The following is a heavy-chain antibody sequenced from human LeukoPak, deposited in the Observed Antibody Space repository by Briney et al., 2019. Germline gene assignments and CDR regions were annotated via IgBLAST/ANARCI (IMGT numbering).Heavy chain of an antibody. J-gene: IGHJ4*02. CDR1: GYTFTSYN. D-gene: IGHD3-3*01. CDR3: ATVPERRFLEWLPLVY. Sequence: ASVKVSCKASGYTFTSYNMHWVRQAPGQGLEWMGIIKPSGGSTTYAQKFQGRVTMTRDMSISTAYMELSRLRSDDTAVYYCATVPERRFLEWLPLVYWGQGTLVTVSS. V-gene: IGHV1-46*01. CDR2: IKPSGGST.